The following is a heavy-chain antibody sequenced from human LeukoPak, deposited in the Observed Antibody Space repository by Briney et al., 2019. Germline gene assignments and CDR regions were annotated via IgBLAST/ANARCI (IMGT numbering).Heavy chain of an antibody. CDR3: ARSLLGSFDY. CDR1: GGSISSYY. J-gene: IGHJ4*02. Sequence: PSETLSLTCTVSGGSISSYYWSWIRQPAGKGLEWIGCICTSGSTNYNPSLKSRVTMSVDTYKNQCSLKLSPVTAAHTVVYYCARSLLGSFDYWGQGTLVTVSS. D-gene: IGHD7-27*01. CDR2: ICTSGST. V-gene: IGHV4-4*07.